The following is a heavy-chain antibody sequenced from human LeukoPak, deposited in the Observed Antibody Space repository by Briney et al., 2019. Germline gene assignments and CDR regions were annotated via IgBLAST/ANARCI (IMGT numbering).Heavy chain of an antibody. J-gene: IGHJ4*02. V-gene: IGHV3-66*01. CDR1: GFTVSSNY. CDR2: IYSGGST. Sequence: GGSLRLSCAASGFTVSSNYMSWVRQAPGKGLEWVSVIYSGGSTYYADSVKGRFTISRDNSKNTLYLQMNSLRAEDTAVYYCAKDRDTAMVTLTDYWGQGTLVTVSS. CDR3: AKDRDTAMVTLTDY. D-gene: IGHD5-18*01.